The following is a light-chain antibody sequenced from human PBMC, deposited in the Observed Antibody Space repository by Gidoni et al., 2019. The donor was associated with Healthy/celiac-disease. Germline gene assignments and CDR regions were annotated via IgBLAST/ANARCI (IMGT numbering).Light chain of an antibody. Sequence: DIQMTQSPSSLSASVGDRVTITWRASQSISSYLNWYQQKPGKAPNLLIYAASSLQSGVTSRFSASASGTDFTLTISSLHPEVFATYYWQQSYSTPPTFGQGTKVEIK. J-gene: IGKJ1*01. CDR3: QQSYSTPPT. CDR2: AAS. V-gene: IGKV1-39*01. CDR1: QSISSY.